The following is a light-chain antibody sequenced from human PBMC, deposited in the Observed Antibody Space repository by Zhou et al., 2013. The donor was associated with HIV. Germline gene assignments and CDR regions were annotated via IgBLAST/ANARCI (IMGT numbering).Light chain of an antibody. CDR1: QSISSW. Sequence: DIQMTQSPSTLSASVGDRVTITCRASQSISSWLAWYQQKPGKAPKLLIYDASNLETGVPSRFSGSGSGTAFTFTISSLQPEDIATYYCQQFDNLPYSFGQGTKLEIK. J-gene: IGKJ2*03. CDR2: DAS. CDR3: QQFDNLPYS. V-gene: IGKV1-33*01.